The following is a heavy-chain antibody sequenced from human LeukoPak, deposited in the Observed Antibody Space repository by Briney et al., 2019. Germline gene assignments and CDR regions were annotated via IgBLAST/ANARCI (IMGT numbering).Heavy chain of an antibody. CDR2: INADNGNT. D-gene: IGHD1-1*01. CDR3: AREAGTNWIFGEYFPF. Sequence: GASVNVSCKASGYAFNSHPMHWMGQARGRRLEGVGWINADNGNTRYSQKLQGRVTITRDTSVNTAYMELSGLRSDDTAVYYCAREAGTNWIFGEYFPFWGQGSLVTVSA. J-gene: IGHJ1*01. CDR1: GYAFNSHP. V-gene: IGHV1-3*01.